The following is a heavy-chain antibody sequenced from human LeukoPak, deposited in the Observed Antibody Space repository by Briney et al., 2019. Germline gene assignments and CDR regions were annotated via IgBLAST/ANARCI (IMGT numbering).Heavy chain of an antibody. CDR2: ISGSGGST. J-gene: IGHJ4*02. Sequence: GGSLRLSCAASGFPFSSYAMRWVRQAPGKGLEWVSSISGSGGSTYYADSVKGRFTISRDNSENMVYLQMNSLRAEDTAVYHCAKDWDYYDSSGYSSPLDYWGQGSLVTVSS. CDR1: GFPFSSYA. V-gene: IGHV3-23*01. D-gene: IGHD3-22*01. CDR3: AKDWDYYDSSGYSSPLDY.